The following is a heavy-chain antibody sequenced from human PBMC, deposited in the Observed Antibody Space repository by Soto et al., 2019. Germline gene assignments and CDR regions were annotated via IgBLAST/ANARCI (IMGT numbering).Heavy chain of an antibody. Sequence: QVQLVQSGTDLKKPGASVKVSCKASGYTFTSYGISWVRQAPGQGLEWMGWISPLNVQIQYSQKAQCRVTLTTDTYSNTAYMEMPTPRVDDTAVYYCAMDYGDRPEYFQHWGQGNLVTVSS. CDR1: GYTFTSYG. CDR3: AMDYGDRPEYFQH. V-gene: IGHV1-18*01. D-gene: IGHD4-17*01. CDR2: ISPLNVQI. J-gene: IGHJ1*01.